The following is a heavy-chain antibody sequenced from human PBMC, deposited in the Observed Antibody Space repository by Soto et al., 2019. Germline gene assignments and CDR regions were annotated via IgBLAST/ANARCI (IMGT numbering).Heavy chain of an antibody. CDR1: GFSLSSSGVG. CDR3: ARLVVAGITYYFGS. D-gene: IGHD2-15*01. Sequence: QITLKESGPTRLKPTPPLTLTCTFSGFSLSSSGVGVAWIRQPPGKALEWLTFIYWDDDKRYSPSLKSRLNITMDTSKNQVVLTLTNMDPVDTAKYYCARLVVAGITYYFGSWGQVTLLTVSS. J-gene: IGHJ4*02. V-gene: IGHV2-5*02. CDR2: IYWDDDK.